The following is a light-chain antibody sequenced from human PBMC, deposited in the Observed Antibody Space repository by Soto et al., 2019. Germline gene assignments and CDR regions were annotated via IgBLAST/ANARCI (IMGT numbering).Light chain of an antibody. Sequence: EIILTQSPATLSLSPGERATLSCTASQSVAPYLLWYQQKPGQAPRLLIYDVSKRATGIPARFSGTGSGSDFTLTISSLEPDDSAVYFCQQRSVWPPITFGQGTRLEIK. CDR1: QSVAPY. V-gene: IGKV3-11*01. CDR2: DVS. CDR3: QQRSVWPPIT. J-gene: IGKJ5*01.